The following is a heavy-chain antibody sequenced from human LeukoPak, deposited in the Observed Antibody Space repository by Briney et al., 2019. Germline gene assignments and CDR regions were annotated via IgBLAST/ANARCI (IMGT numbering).Heavy chain of an antibody. D-gene: IGHD2-21*01. Sequence: PSETLSFTCTVSGASISSSTYYWAWIRQPPGKSLEWIGSIYSSGLTYYHPSLKSRLTISSDTSNNQFSLKLSSVTAADTAVYYCARGLVGLDYWGQGTLVTVSS. V-gene: IGHV4-39*07. CDR3: ARGLVGLDY. J-gene: IGHJ4*02. CDR1: GASISSSTYY. CDR2: IYSSGLT.